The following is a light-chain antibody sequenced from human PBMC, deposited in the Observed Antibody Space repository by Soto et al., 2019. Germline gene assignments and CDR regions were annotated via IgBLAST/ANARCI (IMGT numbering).Light chain of an antibody. J-gene: IGKJ1*01. CDR2: DAS. CDR3: QQYDNWPPWT. V-gene: IGKV3-15*01. CDR1: QSVISA. Sequence: EAVMTQSPATLSVSPGERATLSCRAGQSVISALAWYQHKPGLPPRLLIYDASTRATGIPASFSGSGSGTDFTLTISSLQSQDFAVYFCQQYDNWPPWTFGQRTKVDI.